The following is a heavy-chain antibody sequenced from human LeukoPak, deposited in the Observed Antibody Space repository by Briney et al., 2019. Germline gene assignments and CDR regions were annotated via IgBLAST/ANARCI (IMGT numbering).Heavy chain of an antibody. CDR3: AREQPDSSGSKVYYYYYMDV. V-gene: IGHV4-61*02. CDR1: GGSIRSGSYY. Sequence: SETLSLTCTVAGGSIRSGSYYWSWIRQPAGKGLEWIGRIYTSGSTNYNPSLKSRVTISVDTSKNQFSLKLSSVTAADTAVYYCAREQPDSSGSKVYYYYYMDVWGKGTTVTVSS. J-gene: IGHJ6*03. D-gene: IGHD3-22*01. CDR2: IYTSGST.